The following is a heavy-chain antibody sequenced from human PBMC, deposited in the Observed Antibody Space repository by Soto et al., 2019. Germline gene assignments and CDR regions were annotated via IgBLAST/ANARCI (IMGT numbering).Heavy chain of an antibody. J-gene: IGHJ4*02. CDR3: AIYHLELFRFAY. D-gene: IGHD2-2*01. CDR2: ISLYNGNT. CDR1: DFSFTSHG. Sequence: QIQLVQAGPEVKKPGASMKVSCEAYDFSFTSHGISCVRQAPGLGLEWMGWISLYNGNTNYAQQFQGRVTMTTDTSTSTAYMELRSLRSDDTAMYFCAIYHLELFRFAYWGQGTLVTVSS. V-gene: IGHV1-18*04.